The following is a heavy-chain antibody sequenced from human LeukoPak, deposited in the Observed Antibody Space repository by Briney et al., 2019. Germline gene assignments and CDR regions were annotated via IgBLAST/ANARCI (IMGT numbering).Heavy chain of an antibody. CDR3: ARGQGLVLLTFDY. D-gene: IGHD6-6*01. CDR2: MRDKSYGSTT. CDR1: GFKFGEYA. V-gene: IGHV3-49*04. J-gene: IGHJ4*02. Sequence: GGSLRLSCTGSGFKFGEYAVNWVRQAPGKGLEWVGFMRDKSYGSTTQYAASVKGRFTISRDDSKGIAYLQMDDLKTEDTAVYYCARGQGLVLLTFDYWGQGTLVTVSS.